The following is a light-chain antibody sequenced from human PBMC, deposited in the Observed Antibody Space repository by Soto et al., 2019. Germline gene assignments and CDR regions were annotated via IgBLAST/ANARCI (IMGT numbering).Light chain of an antibody. CDR1: SSDVGGYNY. CDR3: GTWDSSLSAVV. J-gene: IGLJ2*01. Sequence: QSALTQPASVSGSPGQSITISCTGTSSDVGGYNYVSWYQQHPGKAPKLMIYDVSNRPSGVSNRFSGSKSGNTASLGITGLQTGDEADYYCGTWDSSLSAVVFGGGTKVTVL. V-gene: IGLV2-14*01. CDR2: DVS.